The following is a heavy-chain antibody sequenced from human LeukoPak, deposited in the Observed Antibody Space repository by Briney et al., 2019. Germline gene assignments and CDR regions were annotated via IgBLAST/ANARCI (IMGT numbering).Heavy chain of an antibody. CDR3: ARSRSSGWPVYDY. V-gene: IGHV4-59*01. J-gene: IGHJ4*02. D-gene: IGHD6-19*01. CDR1: GGSITTYY. Sequence: SETLSLTCTVSGGSITTYYWSWIRQPPAKGLEWIGYIYYSGSTNYNPSLKSRVTISVDTSKNQFSLKLSSVTAADTAVYYCARSRSSGWPVYDYWGQGTLVTVSS. CDR2: IYYSGST.